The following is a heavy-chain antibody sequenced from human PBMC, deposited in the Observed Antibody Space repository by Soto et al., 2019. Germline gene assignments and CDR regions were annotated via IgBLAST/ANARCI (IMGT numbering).Heavy chain of an antibody. Sequence: AAVKVSCKASGYSFTDCHIHWVRQAPRQGLEWLGRINPKSGGTSTAQKFQGWVTMTTDTSISTASMELTRLTSDDTAIYYCARGDSTDWSNGVCSCVYNHDMDVWG. V-gene: IGHV1-2*04. J-gene: IGHJ6*04. CDR1: GYSFTDCH. CDR2: INPKSGGT. CDR3: ARGDSTDWSNGVCSCVYNHDMDV. D-gene: IGHD2-8*01.